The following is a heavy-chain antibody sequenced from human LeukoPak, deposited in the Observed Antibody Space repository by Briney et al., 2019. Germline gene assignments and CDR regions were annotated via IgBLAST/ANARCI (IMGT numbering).Heavy chain of an antibody. Sequence: SVKVSCKASGGTFSSYAISWVRQAPGQGLEWMGGIIPIFGTANYAQKFQGRVTITADESTSTAYMELSSLRSEDTAVYYCARGLGYCSGGSCLYYYCYGMDVWGQGTTVTVSS. D-gene: IGHD2-15*01. CDR3: ARGLGYCSGGSCLYYYCYGMDV. CDR2: IIPIFGTA. J-gene: IGHJ6*02. CDR1: GGTFSSYA. V-gene: IGHV1-69*13.